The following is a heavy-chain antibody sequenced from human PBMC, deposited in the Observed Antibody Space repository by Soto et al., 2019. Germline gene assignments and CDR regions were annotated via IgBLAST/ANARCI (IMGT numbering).Heavy chain of an antibody. V-gene: IGHV1-2*02. J-gene: IGHJ4*02. CDR1: GYTFTGYY. CDR2: INPNSGGT. Sequence: GASEKVSCKASGYTFTGYYMHWVRQAPGQGLEWMGWINPNSGGTNYAQKFHGRVTMTRDTSISTAYMELSRLRSDDTAVYYCASGSFESSSLYNFDYWGQGTLVTVSS. CDR3: ASGSFESSSLYNFDY. D-gene: IGHD6-13*01.